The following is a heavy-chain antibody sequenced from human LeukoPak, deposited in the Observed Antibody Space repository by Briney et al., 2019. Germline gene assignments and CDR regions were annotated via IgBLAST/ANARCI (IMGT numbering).Heavy chain of an antibody. CDR2: FYYSGST. CDR3: ARERREQLLPPYTRSLTYFDY. Sequence: PSETLSLTCTVSGGSISSYYWGWICQPPGKGLEWIGSFYYSGSTYYNPSLKRRVTISIDTSKNQFSLKLSSVTAADTAVYYCARERREQLLPPYTRSLTYFDYWGQGTLVTVSS. V-gene: IGHV4-39*07. CDR1: GGSISSYY. J-gene: IGHJ4*02. D-gene: IGHD2-15*01.